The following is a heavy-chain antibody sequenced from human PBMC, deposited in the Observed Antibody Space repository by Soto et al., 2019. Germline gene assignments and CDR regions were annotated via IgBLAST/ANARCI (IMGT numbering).Heavy chain of an antibody. CDR3: GGATAGVPPGGLLYGRNV. J-gene: IGHJ6*02. D-gene: IGHD3-10*01. Sequence: QVQLVQSGAEVKKPGSSVKVSCKASGGTFSSYAISWVRQAPGQGLEWMGGIIPIFGTANYAQKFQGRGTISAKEPMSTANGERRSLGLEARDVYYCGGATAGVPPGGLLYGRNVGGHGTWATV. CDR2: IIPIFGTA. V-gene: IGHV1-69*01. CDR1: GGTFSSYA.